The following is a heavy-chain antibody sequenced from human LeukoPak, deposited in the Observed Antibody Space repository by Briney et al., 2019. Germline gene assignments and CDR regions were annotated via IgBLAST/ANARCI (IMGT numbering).Heavy chain of an antibody. V-gene: IGHV1-18*01. Sequence: ASVKVSCKASGYTFTSYGISWVRQAPGQGLEWMGWISAYNGNTNYAQKLQGRVTMTTDTSTSTAYMELRSLRSDDTAVYYRARVPYYYGSGSRRNWFDPWGQGTLVTVSS. D-gene: IGHD3-10*01. CDR3: ARVPYYYGSGSRRNWFDP. CDR2: ISAYNGNT. J-gene: IGHJ5*02. CDR1: GYTFTSYG.